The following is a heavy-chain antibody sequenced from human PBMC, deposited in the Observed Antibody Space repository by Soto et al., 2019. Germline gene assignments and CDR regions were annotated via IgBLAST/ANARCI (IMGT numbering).Heavy chain of an antibody. V-gene: IGHV1-69*02. CDR3: ASPHDYGDYVNDD. CDR1: GGTFSSYT. CDR2: IIPILGIA. D-gene: IGHD4-17*01. Sequence: SVKVSCKASGGTFSSYTISWVRQAPGQGLEWMGRIIPILGIANYAQKFQGRVTITADKSTSTAYMELSSLRSEDTAVYYCASPHDYGDYVNDDWGQGTLVTLSS. J-gene: IGHJ4*02.